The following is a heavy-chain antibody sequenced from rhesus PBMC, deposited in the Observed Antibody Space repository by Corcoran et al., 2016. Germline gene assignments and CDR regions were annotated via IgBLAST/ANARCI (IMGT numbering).Heavy chain of an antibody. CDR3: ARGGAGDGGYRRFDY. D-gene: IGHD5-24*01. J-gene: IGHJ4*01. Sequence: QVQLQESGPGLVKPSETLSLTCPVSGYSISSGYGWSGIRQPPGKGLEWIGCNGGSSRTRNYNPSTMRRVTIAKDTARNQFSRRRSAVTAADTAWYYCARGGAGDGGYRRFDYWGQGVLVTVSS. CDR2: NGGSSRTR. V-gene: IGHV4-127*01. CDR1: GYSISSGYG.